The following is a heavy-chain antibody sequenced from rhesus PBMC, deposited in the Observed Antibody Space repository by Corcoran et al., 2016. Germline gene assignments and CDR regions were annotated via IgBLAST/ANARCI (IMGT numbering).Heavy chain of an antibody. CDR3: ARGEYSNFGYFDL. V-gene: IGHV4-106*01. D-gene: IGHD4-23*01. J-gene: IGHJ2*01. CDR1: GGSLSDSYS. CDR2: IYGSGGST. Sequence: QVQLPESGPGLVKPSETLSLTCAVSGGSLSDSYSCTWIRQPPGQGLEWIGYIYGSGGSTYYNPSLKSRVTISTDTSKNQFSLKLSSVTAADTAVYYCARGEYSNFGYFDLWGPGTPITISS.